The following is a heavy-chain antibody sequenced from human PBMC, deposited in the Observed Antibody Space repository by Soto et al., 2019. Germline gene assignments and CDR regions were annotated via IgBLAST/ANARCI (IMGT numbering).Heavy chain of an antibody. CDR1: GYSFTSNW. CDR3: ARRYCSGGTCYYFDY. J-gene: IGHJ4*02. D-gene: IGHD2-15*01. Sequence: GESLKISCEASGYSFTSNWIAWVRQMPGKGLEWMGIINPGDSDTRYSPSFQGQVTISADRSISTAYLQWSSLKASDTAMYYCARRYCSGGTCYYFDYWGQGTLVTVSS. V-gene: IGHV5-51*01. CDR2: INPGDSDT.